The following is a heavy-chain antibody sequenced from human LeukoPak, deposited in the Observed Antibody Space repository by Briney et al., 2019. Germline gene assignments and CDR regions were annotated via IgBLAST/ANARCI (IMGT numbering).Heavy chain of an antibody. J-gene: IGHJ4*02. CDR3: AREDLGAAYFDF. Sequence: SQTLSLTCAISGDSVSSNNAAWNWIRQSPSRGLEWLGRTYYRSKWYSDSAVSVKSRISINPDTSKNQFSLQLNSATPDDTAVYYCAREDLGAAYFDFWGQGTLVTVSS. V-gene: IGHV6-1*01. D-gene: IGHD3-16*01. CDR1: GDSVSSNNAA. CDR2: TYYRSKWYS.